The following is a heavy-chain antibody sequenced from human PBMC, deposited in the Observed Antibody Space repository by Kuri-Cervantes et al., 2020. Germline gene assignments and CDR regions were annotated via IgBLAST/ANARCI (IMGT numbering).Heavy chain of an antibody. CDR3: ARDWTPPCGGWWDYYYYGMDV. Sequence: GGSLRLSCAASGFTFSSYAMSWVRQAPGKGMGWVSDISGSGGSSYYADSVKGRFTISKDNSKKTLYLQMNSLRAEDTAVYYCARDWTPPCGGWWDYYYYGMDVWGQGTTVTVSS. J-gene: IGHJ6*02. V-gene: IGHV3-23*01. D-gene: IGHD6-19*01. CDR1: GFTFSSYA. CDR2: ISGSGGSS.